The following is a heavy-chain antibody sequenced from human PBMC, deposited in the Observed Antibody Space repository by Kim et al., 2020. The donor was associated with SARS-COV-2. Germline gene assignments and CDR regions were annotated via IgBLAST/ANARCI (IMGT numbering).Heavy chain of an antibody. V-gene: IGHV3-21*01. CDR2: ISSSSSYI. CDR1: GFTFSSYT. J-gene: IGHJ5*02. Sequence: GGSLRLSCAASGFTFSSYTMNWVRQAPGKGLEWVSAISSSSSYIYYADSVKGRFTISRDNAKNSLYLQMNSLRAEDTAVYYCGLEAAGGSNWFDPWGQGTLVTVSS. D-gene: IGHD6-13*01. CDR3: GLEAAGGSNWFDP.